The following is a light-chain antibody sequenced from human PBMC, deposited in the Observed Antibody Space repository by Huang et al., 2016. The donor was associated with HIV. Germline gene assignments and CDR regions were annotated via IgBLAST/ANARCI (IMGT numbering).Light chain of an antibody. CDR2: AAS. J-gene: IGKJ2*01. CDR1: QSISSY. CDR3: QQSYSTLRYT. V-gene: IGKV1-39*01. Sequence: DIQMTQSPSSLSASVGDRVTITCRASQSISSYLNWYQQKPGKAPKLLSYAASRLQSGVPSRFSGSGSGTDFTLTISSLQPEDFATYYCQQSYSTLRYTFGQGTKLEIK.